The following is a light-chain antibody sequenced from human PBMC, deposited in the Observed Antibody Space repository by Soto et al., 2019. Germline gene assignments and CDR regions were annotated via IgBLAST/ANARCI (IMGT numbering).Light chain of an antibody. V-gene: IGLV1-44*01. Sequence: QSVLTQPPSASGTPGQRVTISCSGSRSNIGSNTVNWYQQLPGTAPKLLIYSNNQRPSGVPDRFSGSKSGTSASLAISGLQSEDEADSYCAAWDDSLNVFFGGGTKLTVL. CDR3: AAWDDSLNVF. CDR1: RSNIGSNT. CDR2: SNN. J-gene: IGLJ2*01.